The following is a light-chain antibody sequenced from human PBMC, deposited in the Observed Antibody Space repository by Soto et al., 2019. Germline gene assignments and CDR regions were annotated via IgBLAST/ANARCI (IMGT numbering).Light chain of an antibody. J-gene: IGLJ2*01. CDR1: SSDVGGYNY. V-gene: IGLV2-14*01. CDR2: EVS. CDR3: SSCTSSNTVI. Sequence: QSALTQPASVSGSPGQSITISCTGTSSDVGGYNYVSWYQQHPGKAPKLMSHEVSNRPSGVSPRFSGSKSGNTASLTISGLQADDEADYYCSSCTSSNTVIFGGGTKLTVL.